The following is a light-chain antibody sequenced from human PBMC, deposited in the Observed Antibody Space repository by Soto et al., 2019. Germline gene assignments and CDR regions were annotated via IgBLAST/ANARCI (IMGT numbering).Light chain of an antibody. CDR2: DVS. V-gene: IGLV2-14*01. Sequence: LTQPASVSGSPGQSITISCTGTSSDVGGYNYVSWYQQHPGKAPKLMIYDVSNRPSGVSNRFSGSKSGNTASLTISGLQAEDEADYYCSSCTSSSTFYVFGTGTKVTVL. CDR3: SSCTSSSTFYV. CDR1: SSDVGGYNY. J-gene: IGLJ1*01.